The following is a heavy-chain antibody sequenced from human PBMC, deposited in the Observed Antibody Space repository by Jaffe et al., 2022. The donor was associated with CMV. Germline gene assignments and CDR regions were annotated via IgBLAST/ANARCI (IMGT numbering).Heavy chain of an antibody. CDR3: ARMLLMIVEDNRAFDI. CDR1: GFTVSSNY. CDR2: IYSGGST. J-gene: IGHJ3*02. V-gene: IGHV3-53*02. Sequence: EVQLVETGGGLIQPGGSLRLSCAASGFTVSSNYMSWVRQAPGKGLEWVSVIYSGGSTYYADSVKGRFTISRDNSKNTLYLQMNSLRAEDTAVYYCARMLLMIVEDNRAFDIWGQGTMVTVSS. D-gene: IGHD3-22*01.